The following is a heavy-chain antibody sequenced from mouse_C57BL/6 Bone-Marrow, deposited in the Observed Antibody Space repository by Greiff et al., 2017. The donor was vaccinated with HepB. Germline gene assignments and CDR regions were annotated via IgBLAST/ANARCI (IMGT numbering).Heavy chain of an antibody. D-gene: IGHD2-3*01. J-gene: IGHJ3*01. CDR2: IDPENGDT. Sequence: EVKVVESGAELVRPGASVKLSCTASGFNIKDDYMHWVKQRPEQGLEWIGWIDPENGDTEYASKFQGKATITADTSSNTAYLQLSSLTSEDTAVYYCTDGYPFAYWGQGTLVTVSA. CDR3: TDGYPFAY. CDR1: GFNIKDDY. V-gene: IGHV14-4*01.